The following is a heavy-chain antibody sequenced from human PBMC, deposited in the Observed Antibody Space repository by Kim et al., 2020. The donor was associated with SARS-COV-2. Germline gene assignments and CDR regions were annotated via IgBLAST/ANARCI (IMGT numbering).Heavy chain of an antibody. CDR3: ARVMFYDTGARYDYYVHY. J-gene: IGHJ4*02. Sequence: ASVKVSCKASGDSISHYVINWVRQAPGQGPEWLGWIDINTGDSTYAQRFTGRFVFSFDTSVNTAYLHISSLKTEDTAVYYCARVMFYDTGARYDYYVHYWAQGTLVTVSS. D-gene: IGHD2-8*02. V-gene: IGHV7-4-1*02. CDR2: IDINTGDS. CDR1: GDSISHYV.